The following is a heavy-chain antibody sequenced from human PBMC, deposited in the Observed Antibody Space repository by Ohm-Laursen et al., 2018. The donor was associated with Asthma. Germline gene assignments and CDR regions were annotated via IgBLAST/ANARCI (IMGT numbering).Heavy chain of an antibody. Sequence: SLRLSCAAPGFTFSSYGMHWVRQAPGKGLEWVAVISYDGSNKYYADSVKGRFTISRDNSKNTLYLQMNSLRAEGTAVYYCARETDRNAFDIWGQGTMVTVSS. CDR2: ISYDGSNK. J-gene: IGHJ3*02. CDR3: ARETDRNAFDI. CDR1: GFTFSSYG. V-gene: IGHV3-30*03.